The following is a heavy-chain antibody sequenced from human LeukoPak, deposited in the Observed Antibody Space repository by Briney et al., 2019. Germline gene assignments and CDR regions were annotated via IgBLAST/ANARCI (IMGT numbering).Heavy chain of an antibody. V-gene: IGHV1-2*02. CDR1: GYTFTGYY. Sequence: GASVKVSCKASGYTFTGYYMHWVQQAPGQGLEWMGWINPNSGGTNYAQKFQGRVTMTTDTSTSTAYMELRSLRSDDTAVYYCARLCYYDSSGYHHYYYYMDVWGKGTTVTISS. CDR2: INPNSGGT. CDR3: ARLCYYDSSGYHHYYYYMDV. D-gene: IGHD3-22*01. J-gene: IGHJ6*03.